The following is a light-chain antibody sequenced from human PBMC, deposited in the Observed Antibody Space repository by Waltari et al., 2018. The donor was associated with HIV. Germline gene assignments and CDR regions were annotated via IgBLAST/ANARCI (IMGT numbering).Light chain of an antibody. CDR3: QQYAHWPT. CDR1: ESVSGN. J-gene: IGKJ2*01. V-gene: IGKV3-15*01. Sequence: EIVMTQSPATLSVSPGDAATLSCRASESVSGNVGWYQQKPGQAPRLPIYGASTRATGISGRFSGSGSGTEFTLTISSLQSEDFALYYCQQYAHWPTFGQGTKVEVK. CDR2: GAS.